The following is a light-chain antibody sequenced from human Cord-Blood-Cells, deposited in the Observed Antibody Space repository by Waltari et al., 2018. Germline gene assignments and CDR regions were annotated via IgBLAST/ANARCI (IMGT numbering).Light chain of an antibody. Sequence: QSALTQPASVSGSPGQSITISCTGTSSDVGSYNLVSWYQQPPGKAPKLMIYEGSKRPSGLSNRFSGSKSGNTASLTISGLQAEDEADYYGCSYAGSSTWVFGGGTKLTVL. CDR1: SSDVGSYNL. J-gene: IGLJ3*02. V-gene: IGLV2-23*01. CDR2: EGS. CDR3: CSYAGSSTWV.